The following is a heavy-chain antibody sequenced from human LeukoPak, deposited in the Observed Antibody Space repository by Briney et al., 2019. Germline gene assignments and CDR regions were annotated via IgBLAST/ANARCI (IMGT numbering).Heavy chain of an antibody. Sequence: GGSLRLSCAASGFTFSSYGMSWVRQAPGKGLEWVSSISGSGGSTHYADSVKGRFTISRNNSKNTLYLQMNSLRAEDTAVYYCARGSEGYCGGDCYFDYWGQGTLVTVSS. CDR3: ARGSEGYCGGDCYFDY. D-gene: IGHD2-21*02. J-gene: IGHJ4*02. CDR2: ISGSGGST. CDR1: GFTFSSYG. V-gene: IGHV3-23*01.